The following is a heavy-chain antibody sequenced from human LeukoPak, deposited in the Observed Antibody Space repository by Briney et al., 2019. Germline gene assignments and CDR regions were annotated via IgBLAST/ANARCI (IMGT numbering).Heavy chain of an antibody. CDR1: GGSISSYY. D-gene: IGHD6-19*01. V-gene: IGHV4-4*07. Sequence: SETLSLTCTVSGGSISSYYWSWIRQPAGKGLEWIGRIYTSGSTNYNPSPKSRVTISVDTSKNQFSLKLSSVTAADTAVYYCARHVYSSGSGWFDPWGQGTLVTVSS. CDR3: ARHVYSSGSGWFDP. CDR2: IYTSGST. J-gene: IGHJ5*02.